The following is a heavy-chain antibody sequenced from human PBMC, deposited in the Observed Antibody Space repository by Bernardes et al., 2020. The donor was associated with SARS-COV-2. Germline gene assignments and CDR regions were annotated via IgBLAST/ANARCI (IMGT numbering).Heavy chain of an antibody. CDR3: AGEDYNYYYMDV. CDR2: IYYSGTT. V-gene: IGHV4-59*11. Sequence: SETLSLTCTVSGGSISSHYWSWIRQPPGKGLEWIAYIYYSGTTNYNPSLKSRVTISVDTSKNQFSLKLSSVTAADTAVYYCAGEDYNYYYMDVWGKGTTVTVSS. CDR1: GGSISSHY. J-gene: IGHJ6*03.